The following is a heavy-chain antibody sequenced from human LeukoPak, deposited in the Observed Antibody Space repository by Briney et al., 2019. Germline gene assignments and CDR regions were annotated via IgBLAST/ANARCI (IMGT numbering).Heavy chain of an antibody. CDR1: GFTFNSYW. Sequence: PGGSLRLSCAASGFTFNSYWMSWVRQAPGKGLEWVANIKQDGSEKYYVDSVKGRFTISRDNAKNSLYLQMNSLRAEDTAVYYCARERAVISSSWYGAPVYYYYMDVWGKGTTVTVSS. J-gene: IGHJ6*03. D-gene: IGHD6-13*01. V-gene: IGHV3-7*01. CDR2: IKQDGSEK. CDR3: ARERAVISSSWYGAPVYYYYMDV.